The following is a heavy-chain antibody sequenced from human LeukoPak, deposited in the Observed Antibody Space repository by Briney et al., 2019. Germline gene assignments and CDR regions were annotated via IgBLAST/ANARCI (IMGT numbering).Heavy chain of an antibody. CDR1: GFTVSSNY. CDR3: ARAVVAYDAFDI. Sequence: AGGSLRLSCAASGFTVSSNYMSWVRQAPGKGLEWVSVIYSGGSTYYAGSVKGRFTISRDNSKNTLYLQMNSLRAEDTAVYYCARAVVAYDAFDIWGQGTMVTVSS. V-gene: IGHV3-53*01. CDR2: IYSGGST. D-gene: IGHD2-15*01. J-gene: IGHJ3*02.